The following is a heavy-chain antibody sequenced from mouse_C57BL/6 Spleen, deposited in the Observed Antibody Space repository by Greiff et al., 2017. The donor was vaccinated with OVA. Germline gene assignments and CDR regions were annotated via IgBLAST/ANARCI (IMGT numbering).Heavy chain of an antibody. J-gene: IGHJ1*03. CDR2: LRSKSDNYAT. D-gene: IGHD2-3*01. Sequence: EVKLEESGGGLVQPGGSMKLSCVASGFTFSNYWMNWVSQSPEKGLEWVAQLRSKSDNYATHYAESVKGRFTISRDDSKSSVYLQMNNLRAEDTGIDYCTEGLLGYFDVWGTGTTVTVSS. CDR1: GFTFSNYW. CDR3: TEGLLGYFDV. V-gene: IGHV6-3*01.